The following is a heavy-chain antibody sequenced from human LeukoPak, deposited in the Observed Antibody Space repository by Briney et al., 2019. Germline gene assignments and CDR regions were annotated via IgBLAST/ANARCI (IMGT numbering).Heavy chain of an antibody. Sequence: SETLSLTCTVSGGSISSGDYYWSWIRQPPGKGLEWIGYIYYSGSTYYNPSLKSRVTISVDTSKNQFSLKLSSVTAADTAVYYCARLGSSSWPNFDYWGQGTLVTVSS. CDR2: IYYSGST. J-gene: IGHJ4*02. CDR1: GGSISSGDYY. CDR3: ARLGSSSWPNFDY. D-gene: IGHD6-13*01. V-gene: IGHV4-30-4*01.